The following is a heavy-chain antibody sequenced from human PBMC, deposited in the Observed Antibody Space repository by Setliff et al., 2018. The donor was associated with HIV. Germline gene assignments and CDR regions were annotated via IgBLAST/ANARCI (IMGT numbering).Heavy chain of an antibody. D-gene: IGHD5-18*01. J-gene: IGHJ4*02. Sequence: ETLSLTCTVSGGSISSSTYYWGWIRQPPGKGLEWIGSIYYSGNTYYNPSLKSRVTISVDTSKNQFSLKLSSVTAADTAVYYCARRGYNYGYFDYWGQGALVTVSS. CDR3: ARRGYNYGYFDY. CDR1: GGSISSSTYY. V-gene: IGHV4-39*01. CDR2: IYYSGNT.